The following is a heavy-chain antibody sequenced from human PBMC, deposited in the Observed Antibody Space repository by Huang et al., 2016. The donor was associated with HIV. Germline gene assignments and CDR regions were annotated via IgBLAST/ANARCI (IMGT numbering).Heavy chain of an antibody. Sequence: VQLVQSGAEVKKPGESLKISCKGSGYSFSSYWIAWVRQMPGKGLEWMGIIFPEDSDTTYSPSFEGQVTISADKSIGTAYLQWSSLKASDTAMYYCARRFGSSSGYFDYWGQGSLVTVSS. CDR1: GYSFSSYW. V-gene: IGHV5-51*01. CDR3: ARRFGSSSGYFDY. J-gene: IGHJ4*02. D-gene: IGHD6-6*01. CDR2: IFPEDSDT.